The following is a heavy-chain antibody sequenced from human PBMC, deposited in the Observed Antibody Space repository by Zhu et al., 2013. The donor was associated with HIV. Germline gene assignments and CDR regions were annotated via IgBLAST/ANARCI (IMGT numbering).Heavy chain of an antibody. D-gene: IGHD6-13*01. CDR2: MNPNSGNT. Sequence: QVQLVQSGAEVKKPGASVKVSCKASGYTFTSYDINWVRQATGQELEWMGWMNPNSGNTGYAQKFQGRVTMTRNTSISTAYMELSSLRSEDTAVYYCARWGPGIAAAGTWVSYGMDVWGQGTTVTVSS. V-gene: IGHV1-8*01. J-gene: IGHJ6*02. CDR3: ARWGPGIAAAGTWVSYGMDV. CDR1: GYTFTSYD.